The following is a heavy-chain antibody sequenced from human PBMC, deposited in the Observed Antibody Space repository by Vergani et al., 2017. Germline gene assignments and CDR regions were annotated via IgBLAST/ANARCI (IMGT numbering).Heavy chain of an antibody. Sequence: VQLVESGGGLVKPGGSLRLSCTASGFTVGDYAMSWVRQAPGKGLEWVGFIRSKAYGGTTEYAASVKGRFTISRDDSKSIAYLQMNSLRAEDTAVYYCARDRDDSAYYYYYYGMDVWGQGTTVTVSS. CDR3: ARDRDDSAYYYYYYGMDV. CDR2: IRSKAYGGTT. CDR1: GFTVGDYA. D-gene: IGHD1-1*01. J-gene: IGHJ6*02. V-gene: IGHV3-49*04.